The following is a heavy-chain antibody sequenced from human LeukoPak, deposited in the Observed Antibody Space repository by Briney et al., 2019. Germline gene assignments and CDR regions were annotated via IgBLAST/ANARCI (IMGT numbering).Heavy chain of an antibody. V-gene: IGHV1-18*01. CDR1: GYTFTSYG. J-gene: IGHJ4*02. D-gene: IGHD3-22*01. CDR3: VRSDGDYYDSSGYSAY. CDR2: IGAYKGST. Sequence: PVASVKVSCKASGYTFTSYGISWVRQAPGQGLEWMGRIGAYKGSTNYAQKLQGRVTMTTDTSTSTAYMELRSLRSDDTAVYFCVRSDGDYYDSSGYSAYWGQGTLVTVSS.